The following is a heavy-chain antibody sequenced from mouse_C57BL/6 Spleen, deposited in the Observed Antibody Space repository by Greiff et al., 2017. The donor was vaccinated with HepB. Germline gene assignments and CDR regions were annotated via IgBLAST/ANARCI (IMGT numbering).Heavy chain of an antibody. CDR3: ARSPLTTALFDY. CDR2: IRNKANGYTT. D-gene: IGHD1-2*01. V-gene: IGHV7-3*01. Sequence: EVMLVESGGGLVQPGGSLSLSCAASGFTFTDYYMSWVRQPPGKALEWLGFIRNKANGYTTEYSASVKGRFTISRDNSQSILYLQMNALRAEDSATNYCARSPLTTALFDYWGQGTTLTVSS. CDR1: GFTFTDYY. J-gene: IGHJ2*01.